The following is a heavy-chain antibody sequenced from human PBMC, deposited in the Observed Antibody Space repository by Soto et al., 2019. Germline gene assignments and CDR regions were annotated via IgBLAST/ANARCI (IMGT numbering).Heavy chain of an antibody. J-gene: IGHJ6*02. CDR2: ISYDGSNK. V-gene: IGHV3-30*18. CDR1: GFTFSSYG. D-gene: IGHD6-19*01. CDR3: AKDRRIAVAGQYTPGGMDV. Sequence: QVQLVESGGGVVQPGRSLRLSCAASGFTFSSYGMHWVRQAPGKGLEWVAVISYDGSNKYYADSVKGRFTISRDNSKNTLYLQMNSLRAEDTAVYYCAKDRRIAVAGQYTPGGMDVWGQGTTVTVSS.